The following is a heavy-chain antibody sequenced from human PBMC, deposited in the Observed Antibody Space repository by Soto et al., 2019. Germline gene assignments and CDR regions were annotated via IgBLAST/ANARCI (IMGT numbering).Heavy chain of an antibody. J-gene: IGHJ4*02. CDR1: GFTFSSYA. CDR2: ISSNGGST. V-gene: IGHV3-64D*06. CDR3: VRSLASHGREY. D-gene: IGHD1-26*01. Sequence: HPGGSLRLSCSASGFTFSSYAMHWVRQAPGKGLEYVSAISSNGGSTYYADSVKGRFTISRDNSKNTLYLQMSSLRAEDTAVNNLVRSLASHGREYGGQGTLVTVAS.